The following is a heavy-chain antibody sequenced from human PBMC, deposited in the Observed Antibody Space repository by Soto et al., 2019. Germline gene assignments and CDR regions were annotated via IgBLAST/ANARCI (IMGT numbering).Heavy chain of an antibody. D-gene: IGHD3-16*01. CDR1: AFTVDSYA. Sequence: PGGSLRLSCAASAFTVDSYAMAWVRPAPGKGLQWVSSIGNSGGDISYADSVKGRFTISRDNSKNTRYLQMDSLSPEDTAVYYCAKKYLGPYPFACWGQGTLVTVSS. CDR2: IGNSGGDI. J-gene: IGHJ4*02. V-gene: IGHV3-23*01. CDR3: AKKYLGPYPFAC.